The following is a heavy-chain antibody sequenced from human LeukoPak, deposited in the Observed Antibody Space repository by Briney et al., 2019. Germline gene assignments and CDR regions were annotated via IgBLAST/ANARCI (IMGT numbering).Heavy chain of an antibody. Sequence: GGSLRLSCAASGFTFDDYAMHWVRQAQGKGLEWVSGISWNSGSIGYADSVKGRFTISRDNAKNTLYLQMNSLRAEDTALYYCAKGADDILTGYPNYWGQGTLVTVSS. CDR1: GFTFDDYA. CDR3: AKGADDILTGYPNY. V-gene: IGHV3-9*01. CDR2: ISWNSGSI. D-gene: IGHD3-9*01. J-gene: IGHJ4*02.